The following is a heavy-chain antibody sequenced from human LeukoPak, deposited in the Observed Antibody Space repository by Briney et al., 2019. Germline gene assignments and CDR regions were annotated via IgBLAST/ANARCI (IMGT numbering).Heavy chain of an antibody. V-gene: IGHV4-4*02. D-gene: IGHD6-19*01. Sequence: SETLSLTCAVSGGSTSSGNWWSWVRQPPGKGLEWIGEIYHSGSTNYNPSLKSRVTMSVDKSKNQFSLKLSSVTAADTAVYYCASSPYSSGWYLVRYFDYWGQGTLVTVSS. CDR3: ASSPYSSGWYLVRYFDY. CDR1: GGSTSSGNW. J-gene: IGHJ4*02. CDR2: IYHSGST.